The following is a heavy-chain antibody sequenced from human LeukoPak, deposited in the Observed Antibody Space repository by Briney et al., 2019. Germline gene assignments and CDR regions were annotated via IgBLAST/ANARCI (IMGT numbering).Heavy chain of an antibody. J-gene: IGHJ6*02. D-gene: IGHD5-18*01. CDR1: GFTFSSYA. V-gene: IGHV3-30-3*01. Sequence: GTSLRLSCAASGFTFSSYAMHWVRQAPGKGLEWVAVISYEGSNKYYADSIKGRFTISRDNSKKTLYLQMNSLRVEDMAVYYCARDRGGGYSSLVYYYGMDVWGQGTTVTVSS. CDR3: ARDRGGGYSSLVYYYGMDV. CDR2: ISYEGSNK.